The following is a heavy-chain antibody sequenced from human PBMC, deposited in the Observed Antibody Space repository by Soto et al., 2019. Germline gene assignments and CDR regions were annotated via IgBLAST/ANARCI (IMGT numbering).Heavy chain of an antibody. V-gene: IGHV1-46*01. CDR1: GYTFTSYY. CDR3: ASDMTTRGMDV. Sequence: ASVKVSCKASGYTFTSYYMHWVRQAPGQGLEWMGIINPSGGSTSYAQKFQGRVTMTRDTSITTAYMELSSLRSEDTAVYYCASDMTTRGMDVWAQGTTVTVSS. J-gene: IGHJ6*02. CDR2: INPSGGST.